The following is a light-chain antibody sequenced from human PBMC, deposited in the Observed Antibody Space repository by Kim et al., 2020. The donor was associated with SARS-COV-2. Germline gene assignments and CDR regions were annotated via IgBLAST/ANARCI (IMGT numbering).Light chain of an antibody. CDR1: QSVSSSY. Sequence: EIVLTQSPGTLSLSPGERATLSCRASQSVSSSYLAWYQQKPGQAPRLLFYGASSRATGIPDRFSGSGSGTDFTLTISRLEPEDFAVYYCQQYGRAFGQGTKLEI. CDR2: GAS. V-gene: IGKV3-20*01. CDR3: QQYGRA. J-gene: IGKJ2*01.